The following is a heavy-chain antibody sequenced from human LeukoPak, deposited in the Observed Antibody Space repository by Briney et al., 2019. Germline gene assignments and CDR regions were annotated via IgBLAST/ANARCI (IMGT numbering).Heavy chain of an antibody. CDR1: GGSISSGDYY. Sequence: SQTLSLTCTVSGGSISSGDYYWSWIRQPPGKGLEWIGYIYYSGSTYYNPSLKSRVTISVDTSKNQFSLKLSSVTAADTAVYYCARVGRAYYYDSSGPQVDLWGRGTLVTVSS. CDR2: IYYSGST. CDR3: ARVGRAYYYDSSGPQVDL. D-gene: IGHD3-22*01. V-gene: IGHV4-30-4*01. J-gene: IGHJ2*01.